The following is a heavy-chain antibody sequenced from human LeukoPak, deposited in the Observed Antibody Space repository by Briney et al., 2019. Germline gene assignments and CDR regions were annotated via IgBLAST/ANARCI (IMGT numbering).Heavy chain of an antibody. V-gene: IGHV3-66*01. CDR2: IYSGGST. CDR1: GFTVSSNY. D-gene: IGHD6-13*01. CDR3: ARSKPPAVKDYYGLDV. Sequence: GGSLRLSCAASGFTVSSNYMNWVRQAPGKGLEWVSVIYSGGSTYYADSVKGRFTISRDNTKDTLYLQMSSLRAEDTAVYFCARSKPPAVKDYYGLDVWGQGTTVTVSS. J-gene: IGHJ6*02.